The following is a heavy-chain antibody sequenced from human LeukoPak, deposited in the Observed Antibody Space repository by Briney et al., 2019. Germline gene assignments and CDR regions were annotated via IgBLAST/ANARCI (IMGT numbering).Heavy chain of an antibody. CDR2: INTYNNGRT. CDR3: ARLLDYDNSGDPDTFDM. Sequence: SETLSLTCTGAGGSGSSYYWTWVRHTPGKRLEWIAFINTYNNGRTKYNTPLQSRVTISLDTSKNHFSLQLRSVTAADTAVYYCARLLDYDNSGDPDTFDMWGQGTMVTVSS. V-gene: IGHV4-59*02. J-gene: IGHJ3*02. D-gene: IGHD3-22*01. CDR1: GGSGSSYY.